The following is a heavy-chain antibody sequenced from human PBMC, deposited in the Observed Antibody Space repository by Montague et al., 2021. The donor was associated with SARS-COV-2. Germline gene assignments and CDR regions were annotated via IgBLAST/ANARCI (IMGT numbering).Heavy chain of an antibody. CDR3: ARVHYYTGYVDS. J-gene: IGHJ4*02. CDR2: IYYSGST. D-gene: IGHD3-22*01. CDR1: GGSMRDYY. V-gene: IGHV4-59*01. Sequence: SETLSLTCTVSGGSMRDYYWNWIRQPPGEGLEWIGYIYYSGSTXXXPSXNSRVTLSLDTSKNQFSLNLRSVTAADTAFYYCARVHYYTGYVDSWGQGTLVSVSS.